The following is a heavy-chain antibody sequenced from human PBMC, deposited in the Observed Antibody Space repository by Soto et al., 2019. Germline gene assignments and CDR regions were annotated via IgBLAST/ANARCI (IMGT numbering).Heavy chain of an antibody. CDR3: ARTRTIVVVVADYYFDY. CDR1: GGSISSGGYS. Sequence: SETLSLTCAVSGGSISSGGYSWSWIRQPPGKGLEWIGYIYHSGSAYYNPSLKSRVTISVDRSKNQFSLKLSSVTAADTAVYYCARTRTIVVVVADYYFDYWGQGTLVTVSS. V-gene: IGHV4-30-2*01. D-gene: IGHD2-15*01. CDR2: IYHSGSA. J-gene: IGHJ4*02.